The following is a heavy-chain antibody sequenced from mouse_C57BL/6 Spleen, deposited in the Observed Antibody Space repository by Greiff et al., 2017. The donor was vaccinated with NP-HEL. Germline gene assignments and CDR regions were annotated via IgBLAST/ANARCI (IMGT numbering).Heavy chain of an antibody. Sequence: QVQLQQPGAELVRPGSSVKLSCKASGYTFTSYWMHWVKQRPIQGLEWIGNIDPSDSETHYNQKFKDKATLTVDKSSSTAYMQLSSLTSEDSAVYYCARGGATTVVEDYAMDYWGQGTSVTVSS. J-gene: IGHJ4*01. V-gene: IGHV1-52*01. CDR3: ARGGATTVVEDYAMDY. CDR1: GYTFTSYW. D-gene: IGHD1-1*01. CDR2: IDPSDSET.